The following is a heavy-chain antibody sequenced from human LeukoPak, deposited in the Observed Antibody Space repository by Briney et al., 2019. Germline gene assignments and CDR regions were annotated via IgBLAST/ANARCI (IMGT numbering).Heavy chain of an antibody. D-gene: IGHD6-19*01. Sequence: ASVKVSCKASGYTFTGYYMHWVRQAPGQGLEWMGWINPNSGGTNYAQKFQGRVTMTRDTSISTAYMELSRLRSDDTAVYYCARDWRASSGWPFDYWGQGTLVTVSS. CDR1: GYTFTGYY. J-gene: IGHJ4*02. V-gene: IGHV1-2*02. CDR3: ARDWRASSGWPFDY. CDR2: INPNSGGT.